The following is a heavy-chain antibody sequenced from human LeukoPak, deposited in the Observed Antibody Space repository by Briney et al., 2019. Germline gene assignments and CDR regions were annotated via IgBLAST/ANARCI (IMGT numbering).Heavy chain of an antibody. D-gene: IGHD3-10*02. CDR3: AELGITMIGGV. CDR1: GFTFSDYE. Sequence: PGGSPRLSCAASGFTFSDYEMNWVRQAPGKGLEWVSYISSSGSTIYYADSVKGRFTISRDNAKNSLYLQMNSLRAEDTAVYYCAELGITMIGGVWGKGTTVTISS. V-gene: IGHV3-48*03. J-gene: IGHJ6*04. CDR2: ISSSGSTI.